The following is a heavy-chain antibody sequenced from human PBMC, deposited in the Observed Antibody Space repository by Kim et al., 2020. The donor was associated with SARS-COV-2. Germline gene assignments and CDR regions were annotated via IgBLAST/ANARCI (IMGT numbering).Heavy chain of an antibody. CDR3: ATRPIAVAGKFGYYYYYGMDV. D-gene: IGHD6-19*01. CDR1: GGTFSSYA. Sequence: SVKVSCKASGGTFSSYAISWVRQAPGQGLEWMGGIIPIFGTANYAQKFQGRVTITADESTSTAYMELSSLRSEDTAVYYCATRPIAVAGKFGYYYYYGMDVWGQGTTVTVSS. CDR2: IIPIFGTA. J-gene: IGHJ6*02. V-gene: IGHV1-69*13.